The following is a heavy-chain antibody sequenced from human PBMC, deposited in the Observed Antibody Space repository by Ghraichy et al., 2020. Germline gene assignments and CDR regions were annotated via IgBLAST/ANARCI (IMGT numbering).Heavy chain of an antibody. V-gene: IGHV3-15*07. CDR1: GFTFSYAW. D-gene: IGHD1-26*01. CDR2: LKSKTDGGTT. CDR3: TTGRGRWDFAF. J-gene: IGHJ3*01. Sequence: GGSLRLSCAASGFTFSYAWMNWVRQAPGKGLEWVGRLKSKTDGGTTDYAAPVKGRFTISRDDSKNTLYLQMNSLKTEDTAMYYCTTGRGRWDFAFWGQGTMVTVSS.